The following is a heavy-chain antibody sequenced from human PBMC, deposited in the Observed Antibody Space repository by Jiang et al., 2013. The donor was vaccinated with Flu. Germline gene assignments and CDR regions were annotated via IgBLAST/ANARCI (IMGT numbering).Heavy chain of an antibody. CDR3: ARLRGSTGWYYYHYMDV. J-gene: IGHJ6*03. V-gene: IGHV5-51*01. CDR2: IYPDDSDT. Sequence: GAEVKKPGESLKISCKGSGYSFTTYWIGWVRQMPGKGLEWMGIIYPDDSDTRYSPSFQGQVTISADKSISTAYLQWSSLKASDTAMYYCARLRGSTGWYYYHYMDVWGKGTTVTVSS. D-gene: IGHD6-19*01. CDR1: GYSFTTYW.